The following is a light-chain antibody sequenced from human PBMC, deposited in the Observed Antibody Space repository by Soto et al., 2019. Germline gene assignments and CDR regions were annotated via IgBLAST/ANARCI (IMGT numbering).Light chain of an antibody. Sequence: EVVLTQSPGTLSLSPGERATVSCRASQTVSRNYLAWYQQKPGQAPRLLIYGACSRATGIPDRFSGSGSGTDFTLTISRLEPEDFAVYYCQQYGSSRTFGQGTKV. CDR1: QTVSRNY. V-gene: IGKV3-20*01. CDR2: GAC. J-gene: IGKJ1*01. CDR3: QQYGSSRT.